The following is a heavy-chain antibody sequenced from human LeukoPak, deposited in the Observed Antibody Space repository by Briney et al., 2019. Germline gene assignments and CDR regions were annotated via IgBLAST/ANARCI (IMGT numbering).Heavy chain of an antibody. CDR3: ARDDLSGSYYDY. CDR1: GFTFSSYE. Sequence: PGGSLRLSCAASGFTFSSYEMNWVRQAPGKGLAWVSYIISSGSTIYYADSVKGRFTISRDNAKNSLYLQMNSLRAEDTAVYYCARDDLSGSYYDYWGQGTLVTVSS. J-gene: IGHJ4*02. CDR2: IISSGSTI. D-gene: IGHD1-26*01. V-gene: IGHV3-48*03.